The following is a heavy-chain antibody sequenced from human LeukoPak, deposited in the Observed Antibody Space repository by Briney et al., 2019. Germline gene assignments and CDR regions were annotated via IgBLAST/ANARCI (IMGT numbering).Heavy chain of an antibody. CDR3: ARGVRVHDILTGYQVSCNYFDY. J-gene: IGHJ4*02. CDR1: GGSISSSSYY. D-gene: IGHD3-9*01. CDR2: IYYSGST. Sequence: SETLSLTCTVSGGSISSSSYYWGWIRQPPGKGLEWIGSIYYSGSTYYSPSLKSRVTISVDTSKNQFSLKLSSVTAADTAVYYCARGVRVHDILTGYQVSCNYFDYWGQGTLVTVSS. V-gene: IGHV4-39*07.